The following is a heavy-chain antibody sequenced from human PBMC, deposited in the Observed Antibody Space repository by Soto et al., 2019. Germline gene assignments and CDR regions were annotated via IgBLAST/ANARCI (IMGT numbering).Heavy chain of an antibody. CDR1: GFSLSTSGVG. V-gene: IGHV2-5*02. Sequence: TLVNPTQTLTLTCTFSGFSLSTSGVGVGWIRQPPGKALEWLALLFWDDDDRYSPSLKSRLTITKDTSKDQVVLTMTSMDPVDTATYFCAHLAFCGGSCYYFDYWGLGTLVTVPQ. CDR2: LFWDDDD. CDR3: AHLAFCGGSCYYFDY. D-gene: IGHD2-15*01. J-gene: IGHJ4*02.